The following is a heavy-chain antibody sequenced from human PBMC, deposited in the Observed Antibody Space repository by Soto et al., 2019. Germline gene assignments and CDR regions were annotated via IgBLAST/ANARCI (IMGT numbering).Heavy chain of an antibody. CDR1: GASVTSGGYS. J-gene: IGHJ4*02. D-gene: IGHD2-15*01. V-gene: IGHV4-61*08. CDR2: IIYTGAT. Sequence: QVQLQESGPGLVKPSETLSLTCTVSGASVTSGGYSWSWIRQPPGKGLEWIGFIIYTGATKYNTSLVSRVSVSVDTSKNQFLLKMSSVTAADTAVYYCAGTRNGGSWAAWFWGQGTLVTVAS. CDR3: AGTRNGGSWAAWF.